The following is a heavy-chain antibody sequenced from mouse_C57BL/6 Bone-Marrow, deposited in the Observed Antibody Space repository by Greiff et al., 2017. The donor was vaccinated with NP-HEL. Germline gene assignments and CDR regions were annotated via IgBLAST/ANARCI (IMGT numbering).Heavy chain of an antibody. Sequence: VQLQQSGAELVRPGASVKLSCKASGYTFTDYYINWVKQRPGQGLEWIARIYPGSGNTYYNEKFKGKAALTAEKSSSTAYMQLSSLTSEDSAVYFCARGGHYYGFDYWGQGTTLTVSS. V-gene: IGHV1-76*01. CDR1: GYTFTDYY. J-gene: IGHJ2*01. CDR2: IYPGSGNT. CDR3: ARGGHYYGFDY. D-gene: IGHD1-1*01.